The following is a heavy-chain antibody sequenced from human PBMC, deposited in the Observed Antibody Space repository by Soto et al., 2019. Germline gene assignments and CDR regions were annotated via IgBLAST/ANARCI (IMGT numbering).Heavy chain of an antibody. CDR1: GGSINTYY. D-gene: IGHD1-26*01. CDR2: VYYSGST. J-gene: IGHJ3*02. Sequence: SGTLSPTCTSSGGSINTYYWSWIRQTPGKGLEWIGYVYYSGSTNYSPSLKSRVTISVDTSKNQFSLNLSSVTAADTAVYYCARSPWGCAFDMWAQGTMVTVSS. CDR3: ARSPWGCAFDM. V-gene: IGHV4-59*01.